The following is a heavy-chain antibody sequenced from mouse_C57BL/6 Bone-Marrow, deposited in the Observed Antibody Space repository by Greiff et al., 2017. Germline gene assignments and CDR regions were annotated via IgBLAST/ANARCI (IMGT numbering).Heavy chain of an antibody. CDR2: ISYSGST. Sequence: EVQLQQSGPGLAKPSQTLSLTCSVTGYSITRDYWNWIRTFPGHKLEYMGYISYSGSTYYNPSLKSRISITRDTSKNQYYLQLNSVTTEDTATYYCARTGTGNAMDYWGQGTSVTVSS. J-gene: IGHJ4*01. V-gene: IGHV3-8*01. CDR1: GYSITRDY. CDR3: ARTGTGNAMDY. D-gene: IGHD4-1*01.